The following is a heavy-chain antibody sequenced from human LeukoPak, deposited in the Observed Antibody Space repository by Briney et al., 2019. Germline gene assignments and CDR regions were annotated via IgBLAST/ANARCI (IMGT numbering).Heavy chain of an antibody. J-gene: IGHJ4*02. D-gene: IGHD2-2*01. V-gene: IGHV3-23*01. Sequence: GGSLRLSCAASGHTFAGYDMSWVRQAPGKGLEWVSTISASGDNTYYAGSVKGRFTISRDNSKNTLYLQIDSLRAEDTAVYYCAKRFCSATRCFHFDYWGQGTLVTVSS. CDR1: GHTFAGYD. CDR3: AKRFCSATRCFHFDY. CDR2: ISASGDNT.